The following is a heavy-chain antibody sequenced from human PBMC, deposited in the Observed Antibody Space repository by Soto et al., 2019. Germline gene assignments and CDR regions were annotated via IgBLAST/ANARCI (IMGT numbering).Heavy chain of an antibody. CDR3: ARDSLPSNYYDSSGPDY. Sequence: GGSLRLSCAASGFTFSSYAMHWVRQAPGKGLEWVAVISYDGSNKYCADSVKGRFTISRDNSKNTLYLQMNSLRAEDTAVYYCARDSLPSNYYDSSGPDYWGQGTLVTVSS. J-gene: IGHJ4*02. CDR1: GFTFSSYA. D-gene: IGHD3-22*01. V-gene: IGHV3-30-3*01. CDR2: ISYDGSNK.